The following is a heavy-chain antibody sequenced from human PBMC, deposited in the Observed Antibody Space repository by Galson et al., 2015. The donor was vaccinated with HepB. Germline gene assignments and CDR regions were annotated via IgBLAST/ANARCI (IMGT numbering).Heavy chain of an antibody. CDR2: ITRNAYNT. Sequence: LRLSCAASGFTFSLFSMHWVRQAPGKGLEFVSGITRNAYNTDYSDSAKGRFTISRDDSKKELYLQMTSLRPEDTAIYYCVKGVFGNGWDFWGQGTLVTVSS. D-gene: IGHD6-19*01. CDR3: VKGVFGNGWDF. V-gene: IGHV3-64D*06. J-gene: IGHJ4*02. CDR1: GFTFSLFS.